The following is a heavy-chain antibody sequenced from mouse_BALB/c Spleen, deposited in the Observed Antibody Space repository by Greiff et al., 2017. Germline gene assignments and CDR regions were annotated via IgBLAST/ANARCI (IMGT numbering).Heavy chain of an antibody. J-gene: IGHJ3*01. CDR1: GFTFSSYA. Sequence: EVKLVESGGGLVKPGGSLKLSCAASGFTFSSYAMSWVRQTPEKRLEWVASISSGGSTYYPDSVKGRFTISRDNARNILYLQMSSLRSEDTAMYYCAREGYGSFAYGGQGTLVTVSA. CDR2: ISSGGST. D-gene: IGHD1-1*01. V-gene: IGHV5-6-5*01. CDR3: AREGYGSFAY.